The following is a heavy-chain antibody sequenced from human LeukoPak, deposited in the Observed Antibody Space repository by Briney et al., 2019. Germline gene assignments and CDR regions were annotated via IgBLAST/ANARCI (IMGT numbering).Heavy chain of an antibody. Sequence: GGSLRLSCAASGFTFSSYGMSWVRQAPGKGLEWVSAISGSGGSTYYADSVKGRFTISRDNAKNTLYLQMNSLRAEDTAVYYCAREIWFGDGDYWGQGTLVTVSS. CDR1: GFTFSSYG. CDR2: ISGSGGST. J-gene: IGHJ4*02. D-gene: IGHD3-10*01. CDR3: AREIWFGDGDY. V-gene: IGHV3-23*01.